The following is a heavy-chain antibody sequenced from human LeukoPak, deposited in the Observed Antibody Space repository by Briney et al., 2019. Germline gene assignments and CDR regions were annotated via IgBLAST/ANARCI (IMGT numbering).Heavy chain of an antibody. D-gene: IGHD6-13*01. V-gene: IGHV1-8*02. J-gene: IGHJ4*02. CDR3: ARGGAAAAGTGHYDY. CDR2: MNPNSGST. CDR1: GYTFTGYY. Sequence: ASVKVSCKASGYTFTGYYMHWVRQATGQGLEWMGWMNPNSGSTGHAQKFQGRVTMTRNTSISTAYMELSSLRSEDTAVYYCARGGAAAAGTGHYDYWGQGTLVTVSS.